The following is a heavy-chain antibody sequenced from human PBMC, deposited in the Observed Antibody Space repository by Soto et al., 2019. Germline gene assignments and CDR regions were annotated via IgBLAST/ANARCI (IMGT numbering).Heavy chain of an antibody. CDR3: ARSPPYGDAAHDAFDF. D-gene: IGHD4-17*01. Sequence: EVQLVESGGGLVQPGGSLRLSCAASGFTFSSYDMHWVRQVTGKGLEWVSAIVTSGITYYPDSVKGRFTVSRENTLNSFYLQMDSLRAEDTAVYFCARSPPYGDAAHDAFDFWGQGTVVTVSS. CDR2: IVTSGIT. CDR1: GFTFSSYD. V-gene: IGHV3-13*04. J-gene: IGHJ3*01.